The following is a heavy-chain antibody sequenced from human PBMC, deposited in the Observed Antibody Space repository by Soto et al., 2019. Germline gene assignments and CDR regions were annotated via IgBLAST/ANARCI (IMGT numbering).Heavy chain of an antibody. J-gene: IGHJ5*02. CDR3: ARDRFVAVAGAYRDWFDP. V-gene: IGHV1-3*01. CDR1: GYTLTSYA. CDR2: INAGNGNT. Sequence: RASVKVSCKASGYTLTSYAMHWVRQAPGQRLEWMGWINAGNGNTKYSQKFQGRVTITRDTSASTAYMELSSLRSEDTAVYYCARDRFVAVAGAYRDWFDPWGQGTLVTVSS. D-gene: IGHD6-19*01.